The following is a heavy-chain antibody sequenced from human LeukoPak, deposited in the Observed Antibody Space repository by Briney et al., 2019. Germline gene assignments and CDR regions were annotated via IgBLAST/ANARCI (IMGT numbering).Heavy chain of an antibody. CDR1: GYTFTSYG. CDR2: ISAYNGNT. V-gene: IGHV1-18*01. D-gene: IGHD3-10*01. CDR3: ARARITMVRGVLDYYYGMDV. Sequence: ASVKVSCKASGYTFTSYGISWVRQAPGQGLEWMGWISAYNGNTNYAQRLQGRVTMTTDTSTSTAYMELRSLRSDDTAVYYCARARITMVRGVLDYYYGMDVWGQGTTVTVSS. J-gene: IGHJ6*02.